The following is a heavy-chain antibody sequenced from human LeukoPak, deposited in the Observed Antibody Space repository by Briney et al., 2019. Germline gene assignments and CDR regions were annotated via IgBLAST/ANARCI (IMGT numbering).Heavy chain of an antibody. CDR1: GGTFSSYA. J-gene: IGHJ4*02. Sequence: ASVKVSCKASGGTFSSYAISWVRQAPGQGLEWMGIINPSGGSTSYAQKFQGRVTMTRDTSTSTVYMELSSLRSEDTAVYYCASPVEMATTTSLGYWGQGTLVTVSS. D-gene: IGHD5-24*01. CDR2: INPSGGST. CDR3: ASPVEMATTTSLGY. V-gene: IGHV1-46*01.